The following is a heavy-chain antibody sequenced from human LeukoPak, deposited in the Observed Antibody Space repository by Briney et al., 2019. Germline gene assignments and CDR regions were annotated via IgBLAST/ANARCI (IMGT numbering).Heavy chain of an antibody. CDR2: IYHSGST. CDR1: GYSISSGYY. D-gene: IGHD5-24*01. Sequence: SETLSLTCTVSGYSISSGYYWGWIRQPPGKGLEWIGEIYHSGSTNYNPSLKSRVTISVDKSKNQFSLKLSSVTAADTAVYYCARGVATIKLDAFDIWGQGTMVTVSS. J-gene: IGHJ3*02. CDR3: ARGVATIKLDAFDI. V-gene: IGHV4-38-2*02.